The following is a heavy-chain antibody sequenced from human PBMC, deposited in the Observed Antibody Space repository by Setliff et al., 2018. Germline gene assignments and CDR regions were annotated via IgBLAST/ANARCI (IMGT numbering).Heavy chain of an antibody. D-gene: IGHD3-22*01. Sequence: SEILSLTCADYGGSFSTYYWSWIRQPPGKGLEWLGEVSHSGSTNYNPSLKSRVTMSVDTSKNQFSLNLNSVTAADTAVYYCRVWVTMIEMESWGQGTLVTVS. CDR3: RVWVTMIEMES. CDR1: GGSFSTYY. CDR2: VSHSGST. V-gene: IGHV4-34*01. J-gene: IGHJ4*02.